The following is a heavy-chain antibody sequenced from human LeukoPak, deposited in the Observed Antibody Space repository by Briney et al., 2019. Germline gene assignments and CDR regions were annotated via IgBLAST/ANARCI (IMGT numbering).Heavy chain of an antibody. Sequence: GASVKVSCKASGYTFTSYDINWVRQATGQGLEWMGWMNPNSGNTGYAQKFQGRVTMTRNTSISTAYMELSSLRSEDTVVYYCAREAGHSGGSYFDYWGQGTLVTVSS. CDR3: AREAGHSGGSYFDY. CDR1: GYTFTSYD. D-gene: IGHD1-26*01. J-gene: IGHJ4*02. V-gene: IGHV1-8*01. CDR2: MNPNSGNT.